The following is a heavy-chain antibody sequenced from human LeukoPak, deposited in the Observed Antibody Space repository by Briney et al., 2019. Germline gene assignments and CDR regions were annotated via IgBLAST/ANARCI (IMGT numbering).Heavy chain of an antibody. Sequence: GGSLRLSCAASGFTFSSYSTNWVRQAPGKGLEWVSSISSSSSYIYYADSVKGRFTISRDNAKNSLYLHMNSLRADDTAVYYCARDAHYDFWSGYYSTWPLGYWGQGTLVTVSS. D-gene: IGHD3-3*01. V-gene: IGHV3-21*01. CDR1: GFTFSSYS. J-gene: IGHJ4*02. CDR3: ARDAHYDFWSGYYSTWPLGY. CDR2: ISSSSSYI.